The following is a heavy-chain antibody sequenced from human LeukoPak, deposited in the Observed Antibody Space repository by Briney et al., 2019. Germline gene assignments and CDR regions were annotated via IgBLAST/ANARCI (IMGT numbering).Heavy chain of an antibody. Sequence: GGSLRLSLAALGFPFDDYAMPWVRQAPGKALDWVSGISWNSGSIGYADSVKGRFTISRDNAKNSLYLQMNSLRAEDTALYYCAKDLYYDILTSFDYWGQGTLVTVSS. CDR2: ISWNSGSI. CDR1: GFPFDDYA. J-gene: IGHJ4*02. D-gene: IGHD3-9*01. CDR3: AKDLYYDILTSFDY. V-gene: IGHV3-9*01.